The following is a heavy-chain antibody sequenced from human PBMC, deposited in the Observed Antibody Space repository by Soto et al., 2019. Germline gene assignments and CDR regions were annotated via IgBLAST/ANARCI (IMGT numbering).Heavy chain of an antibody. V-gene: IGHV1-18*01. Sequence: EASVKVSCKASGYTFTRYGISWVRQAPGQGLEWMGWISGHNGNTNYAQKFQGRVTMTTDTSTSTADMELRSLRSDDSAVYYCARDLWMGGKCNGMDVWGQGXTVTVYS. CDR3: ARDLWMGGKCNGMDV. J-gene: IGHJ6*02. CDR1: GYTFTRYG. D-gene: IGHD1-26*01. CDR2: ISGHNGNT.